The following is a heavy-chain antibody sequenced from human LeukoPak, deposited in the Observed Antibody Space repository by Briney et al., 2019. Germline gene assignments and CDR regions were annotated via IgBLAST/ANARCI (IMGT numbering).Heavy chain of an antibody. D-gene: IGHD6-13*01. CDR1: GFTFSNFA. Sequence: GGSLRLSCAASGFTFSNFAMTWVRQAPGEGLEWVSSIVGSSSTYYADSLKGRFTISRDNAKNSLYLQMNSLRAEDTAVYYCARIGAGSSRDYWGQGTLVTVSS. CDR3: ARIGAGSSRDY. J-gene: IGHJ4*02. CDR2: IVGSSST. V-gene: IGHV3-21*01.